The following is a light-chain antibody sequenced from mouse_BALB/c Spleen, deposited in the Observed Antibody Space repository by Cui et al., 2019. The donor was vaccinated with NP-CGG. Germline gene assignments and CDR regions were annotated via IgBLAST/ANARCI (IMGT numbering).Light chain of an antibody. CDR3: ALWYSNHWV. CDR2: GTN. CDR1: TGAVTTSNY. V-gene: IGLV1*01. Sequence: QAGCAQESGLTTAPGETVTLTCRSSTGAVTTSNYANWVQEKPDHLFTGLIGGTNNRVPGVPARFSGSLIGDKAALTITGAQTEDEAIYFCALWYSNHWVFGGGTKLTVL. J-gene: IGLJ1*01.